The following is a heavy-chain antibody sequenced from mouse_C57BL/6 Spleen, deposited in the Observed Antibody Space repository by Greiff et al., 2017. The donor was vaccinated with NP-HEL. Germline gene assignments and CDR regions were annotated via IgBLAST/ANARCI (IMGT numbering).Heavy chain of an antibody. D-gene: IGHD1-1*01. J-gene: IGHJ2*01. V-gene: IGHV1-69*01. CDR1: GYTFTSYW. Sequence: QVQLQQSGAELVMPGASVKLSCKASGYTFTSYWMHWVKQRPGQGLEWIGEIDPSDSYTNYNQKFKGKSTLTVDKSSSTAYMQPSSLTSEDSAVYYCARDLGTTVVAPFDYWGQGTTLTVSS. CDR3: ARDLGTTVVAPFDY. CDR2: IDPSDSYT.